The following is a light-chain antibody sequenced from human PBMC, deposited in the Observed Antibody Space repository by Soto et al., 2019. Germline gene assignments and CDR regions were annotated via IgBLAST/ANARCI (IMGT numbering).Light chain of an antibody. J-gene: IGKJ5*01. CDR1: QSVSSSY. CDR2: DAS. Sequence: EIVLTQSPATLSLSPGERATLSCGASQSVSSSYLAWYQQKPGLAPRLLIYDASSRATGIPARFSGSGSGTEFTLTISSLQSEDFALYYCQQYNNWPPITFGQGTRLEIK. V-gene: IGKV3D-20*01. CDR3: QQYNNWPPIT.